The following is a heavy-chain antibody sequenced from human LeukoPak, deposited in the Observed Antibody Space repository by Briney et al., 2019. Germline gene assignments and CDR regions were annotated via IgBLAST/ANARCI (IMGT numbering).Heavy chain of an antibody. Sequence: PGRSLRLFCAASGFSFSNYGFHWVRQAPGKGLDWVSAISYDGKNIHYADSVKGRFTISRDNSRNTVYLQMNSLRVEDTAVYYCAKTYSRESGYDFFFHYWGQGTRVTVSS. J-gene: IGHJ4*02. CDR1: GFSFSNYG. D-gene: IGHD5-12*01. V-gene: IGHV3-33*06. CDR3: AKTYSRESGYDFFFHY. CDR2: ISYDGKNI.